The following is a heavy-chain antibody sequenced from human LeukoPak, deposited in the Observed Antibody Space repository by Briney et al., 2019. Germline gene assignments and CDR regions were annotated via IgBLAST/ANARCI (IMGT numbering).Heavy chain of an antibody. J-gene: IGHJ4*02. CDR1: GASISISTFY. Sequence: SETLSLTCTVSGASISISTFYWGWIRQTPGKGLEWIGTIYYSGTTYYNPSLKSRVTISVDTSKNQFSLKLSSVTAADTAVYYCARAVGLTQGGTFDYWGQGTLVTVSS. V-gene: IGHV4-39*01. CDR2: IYYSGTT. D-gene: IGHD1-1*01. CDR3: ARAVGLTQGGTFDY.